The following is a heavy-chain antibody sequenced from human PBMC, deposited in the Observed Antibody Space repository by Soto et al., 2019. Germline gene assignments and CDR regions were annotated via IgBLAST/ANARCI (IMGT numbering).Heavy chain of an antibody. J-gene: IGHJ5*02. CDR3: AKFVGYCSGGSCYRPRWFDP. CDR2: ISGSGGST. CDR1: GFTFSSYA. Sequence: GGSLRLSCAASGFTFSSYAMSWVRQAPGKGLEWVSAISGSGGSTYYADSVKGRFTISRDNSKNTLYLQMNSLRAEDTAVYYCAKFVGYCSGGSCYRPRWFDPWGQGTLVTVSS. D-gene: IGHD2-15*01. V-gene: IGHV3-23*01.